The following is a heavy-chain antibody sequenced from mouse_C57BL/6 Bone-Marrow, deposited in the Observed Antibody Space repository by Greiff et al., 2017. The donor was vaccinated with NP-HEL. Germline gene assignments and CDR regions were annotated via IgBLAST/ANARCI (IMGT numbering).Heavy chain of an antibody. CDR2: IYPGDGDT. Sequence: QVQLQQSGAELVKPGASVKISCKASGYAFSSYWMNWVKQRPGKGLEWIGQIYPGDGDTNYNGKFKGKATLTADKSSSTAYMQLSSLTSEDSAVYFCARWPITTVVPYAMDYWGQGTSVTVSS. CDR3: ARWPITTVVPYAMDY. J-gene: IGHJ4*01. D-gene: IGHD1-1*01. V-gene: IGHV1-80*01. CDR1: GYAFSSYW.